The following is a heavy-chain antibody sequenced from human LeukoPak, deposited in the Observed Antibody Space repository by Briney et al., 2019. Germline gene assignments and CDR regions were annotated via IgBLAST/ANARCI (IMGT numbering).Heavy chain of an antibody. V-gene: IGHV3-30*01. CDR3: ARDSRVRGVILYYFDY. CDR2: ISYDGNNK. J-gene: IGHJ4*02. D-gene: IGHD3-10*01. Sequence: PGGSLRLSCAASGFTFSSYWMSWVRQAPGKGLEWVAVISYDGNNKYYADSVKGRFTISRDNSKNTLYLQMNSLRAEDTAVFYCARDSRVRGVILYYFDYWGQGTLVTVSS. CDR1: GFTFSSYW.